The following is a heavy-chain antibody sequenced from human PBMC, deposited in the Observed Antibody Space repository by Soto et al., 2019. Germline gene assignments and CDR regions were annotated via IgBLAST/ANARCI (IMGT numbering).Heavy chain of an antibody. Sequence: ASAKVSCKVSGYTLTELSMHWVRQAPGKGLEWLGGFDPEDGETIYAQKFQGRVTMTKDTSTSTAYMELRSLRSGDTAVYYCARDHLYDFWSGYYQYYYYYYMDVWGKGTTVTVSS. CDR2: FDPEDGET. V-gene: IGHV1-24*01. J-gene: IGHJ6*03. CDR3: ARDHLYDFWSGYYQYYYYYYMDV. CDR1: GYTLTELS. D-gene: IGHD3-3*01.